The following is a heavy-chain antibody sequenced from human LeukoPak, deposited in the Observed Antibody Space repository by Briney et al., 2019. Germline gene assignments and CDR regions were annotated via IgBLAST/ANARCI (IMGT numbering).Heavy chain of an antibody. D-gene: IGHD3-9*01. J-gene: IGHJ3*02. V-gene: IGHV4-31*03. Sequence: PSETLSLTCTVSGGSISSGGYYWSWIRQHPGKGLEWIGYIYYSGSTYYNPSLKSRVTISVDTSKNQFSLKLSSVTAADTAVYYCARDIYYDILTGYLGGNAFDIWGQGTMVTVSS. CDR1: GGSISSGGYY. CDR2: IYYSGST. CDR3: ARDIYYDILTGYLGGNAFDI.